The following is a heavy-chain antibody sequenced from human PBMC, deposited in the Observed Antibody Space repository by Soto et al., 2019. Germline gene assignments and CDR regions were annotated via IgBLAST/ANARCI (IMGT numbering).Heavy chain of an antibody. CDR1: GGTFSNYG. V-gene: IGHV1-69*06. CDR3: ARHWAYCSGGSCYRYYYYGMDV. CDR2: IIPIFGTS. J-gene: IGHJ6*02. Sequence: QVQLVQSGSELKKPGSSVKVSCKASGGTFSNYGFSWVRQAPGQGLEWLGGIIPIFGTSNYAQKFLGRVTINADKSTTAAYMELSSLSSEDTAVYYCARHWAYCSGGSCYRYYYYGMDVWGQGTTVSVSS. D-gene: IGHD2-15*01.